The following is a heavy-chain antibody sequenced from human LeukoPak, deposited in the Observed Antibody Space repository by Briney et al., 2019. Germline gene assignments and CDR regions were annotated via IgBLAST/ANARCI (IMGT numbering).Heavy chain of an antibody. J-gene: IGHJ4*02. D-gene: IGHD6-13*01. CDR1: GYTLTELS. V-gene: IGHV1-24*01. CDR3: AREPLRGRIAAAGETHDY. Sequence: GASVKVSCKVSGYTLTELSMHWVRQAPGKGLEWMGGFDPEDGETIYAQKFQGRVTMTRDMSTSTVYMELSSLRSEDTAVYYCAREPLRGRIAAAGETHDYWGQGTLVTVSS. CDR2: FDPEDGET.